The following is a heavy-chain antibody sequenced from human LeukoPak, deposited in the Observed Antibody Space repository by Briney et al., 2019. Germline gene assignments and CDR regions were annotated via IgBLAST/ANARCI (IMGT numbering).Heavy chain of an antibody. V-gene: IGHV3-15*01. Sequence: PGGSLRLSCAASGFTFSNAWMSWVRQAPGKGLEWVGRIKSKTDGCTTDYAAPVKGRFTISRDDSKNTLYLQMNSLKTEDTAVYYCTTGVNGDPKSWGQGTLVTVSS. J-gene: IGHJ5*02. CDR2: IKSKTDGCTT. CDR3: TTGVNGDPKS. CDR1: GFTFSNAW. D-gene: IGHD4-17*01.